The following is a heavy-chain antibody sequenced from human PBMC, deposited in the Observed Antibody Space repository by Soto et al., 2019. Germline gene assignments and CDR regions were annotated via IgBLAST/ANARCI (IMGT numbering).Heavy chain of an antibody. CDR3: ARDSWHFDV. CDR1: GFAFTNFW. V-gene: IGHV3-74*01. J-gene: IGHJ4*02. Sequence: PGGSLRLSCGASGFAFTNFWMHWVRQVPGEGLVWVSRIDTSGTSTSYADSVKGRFTISRDNAKSTVTLQMNSLRAEDTGVYYCARDSWHFDVWSQGSLVTVSS. CDR2: IDTSGTST.